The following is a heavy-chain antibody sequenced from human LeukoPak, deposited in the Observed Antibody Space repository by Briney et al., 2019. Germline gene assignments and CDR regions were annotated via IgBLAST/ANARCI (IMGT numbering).Heavy chain of an antibody. Sequence: PGGSLRLSCAASGFTFSSYSMNWVRQAPGKGLEWVSSISSSSSYIYYADSVKGRFTISRDNAKNSLYLQMNSLRAEDTAVYYCARDVGYRYAQMFFDIWGQGTMVTVSS. V-gene: IGHV3-21*01. CDR1: GFTFSSYS. CDR2: ISSSSSYI. D-gene: IGHD5-18*01. CDR3: ARDVGYRYAQMFFDI. J-gene: IGHJ3*02.